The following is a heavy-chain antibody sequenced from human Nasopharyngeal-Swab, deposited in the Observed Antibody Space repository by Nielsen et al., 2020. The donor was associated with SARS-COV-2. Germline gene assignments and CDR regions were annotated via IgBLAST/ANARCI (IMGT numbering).Heavy chain of an antibody. Sequence: SCAISGDSVSSNSAAWNWIRQSPTRGLEWLGRTYYRSKWHNDYAVSVKSRITINPDTSKNQFSLQLNSVTPEDTAVYYCAREFRRVTIFGVVFRGFDYWGQGTLVTVSS. CDR1: GDSVSSNSAA. V-gene: IGHV6-1*01. J-gene: IGHJ4*02. CDR3: AREFRRVTIFGVVFRGFDY. D-gene: IGHD3-3*01. CDR2: TYYRSKWHN.